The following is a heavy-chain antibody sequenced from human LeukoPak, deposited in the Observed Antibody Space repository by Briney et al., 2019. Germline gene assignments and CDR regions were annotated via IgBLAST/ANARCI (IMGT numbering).Heavy chain of an antibody. D-gene: IGHD4-17*01. CDR1: GFTFSSYW. CDR3: AREVGVTTYPFDC. V-gene: IGHV3-74*01. Sequence: GGSLRLSCAASGFTFSSYWMHWVRQAPGKGLGWVSRINSDGSTTTYADSVKGRFTISRDNAKNTLYLQMNSLRAEDTAVYYCAREVGVTTYPFDCWGQGTLVTVSS. CDR2: INSDGSTT. J-gene: IGHJ4*02.